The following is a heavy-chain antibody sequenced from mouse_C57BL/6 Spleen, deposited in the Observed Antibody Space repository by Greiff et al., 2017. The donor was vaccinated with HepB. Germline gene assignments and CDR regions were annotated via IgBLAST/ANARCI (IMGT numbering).Heavy chain of an antibody. CDR3: ARSPYGNYVGWYFDV. J-gene: IGHJ1*03. V-gene: IGHV1-54*01. CDR2: INPGSGGT. Sequence: VQGVESGAELVRPGTSVKVSCKASGYAFTNYLIEWVKQRPGQGLEWIGVINPGSGGTNYNEKFKGKATLTADKSSSTAYMQLSSLTSEDSAVYFCARSPYGNYVGWYFDVWGTGTTVTVSS. D-gene: IGHD2-1*01. CDR1: GYAFTNYL.